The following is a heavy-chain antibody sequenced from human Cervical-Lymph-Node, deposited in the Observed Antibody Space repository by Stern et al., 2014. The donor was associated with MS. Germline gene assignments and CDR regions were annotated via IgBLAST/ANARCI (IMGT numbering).Heavy chain of an antibody. CDR2: INPSGGST. J-gene: IGHJ4*02. D-gene: IGHD6-13*01. CDR3: AIVEPKGRAAAGYYFDY. CDR1: GYTFTSYY. V-gene: IGHV1-46*03. Sequence: QMQLVQSGAEVKKPGASVKVSCKASGYTFTSYYMHWVRQAPGQGLEWMGIINPSGGSTSYAQKFQGRVTMTRDTSTSTVYMELSSLRSEDTAVYYCAIVEPKGRAAAGYYFDYWGQGTLVTVSS.